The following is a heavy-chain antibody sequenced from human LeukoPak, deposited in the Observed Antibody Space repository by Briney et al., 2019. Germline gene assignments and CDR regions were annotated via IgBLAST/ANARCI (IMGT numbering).Heavy chain of an antibody. Sequence: PSETLSLTCNVFGDSMNNYYWGWIRQPPGKGLEWIGSIYYSGSTYYNPSLKSRVTISVDTSKNQFSLKLSSVTAADTAVYYCARHRGSITMVRGVRDYYYYMDVWGKGTTVTISS. CDR3: ARHRGSITMVRGVRDYYYYMDV. V-gene: IGHV4-39*01. CDR2: IYYSGST. CDR1: GDSMNNYY. J-gene: IGHJ6*03. D-gene: IGHD3-10*01.